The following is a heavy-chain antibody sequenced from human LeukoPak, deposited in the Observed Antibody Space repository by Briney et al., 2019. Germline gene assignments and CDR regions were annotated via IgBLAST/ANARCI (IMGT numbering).Heavy chain of an antibody. D-gene: IGHD2-15*01. CDR1: GFTFSSYA. V-gene: IGHV3-23*01. CDR3: AKAARVVVAARVDY. J-gene: IGHJ4*02. CDR2: ISGSGGST. Sequence: GGSLRLSCAASGFTFSSYAMSWVRQAPGKGLEWVSAISGSGGSTYYADPVKGRFTISRDNSKNTLYLQMNSLRAEDTAVYYCAKAARVVVAARVDYWGQGTLVTVSS.